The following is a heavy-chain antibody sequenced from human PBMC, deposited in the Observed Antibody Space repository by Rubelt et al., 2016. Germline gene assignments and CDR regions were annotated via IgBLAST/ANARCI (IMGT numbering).Heavy chain of an antibody. Sequence: QVQLQESGPGLVRPSETLSLTCTVSGGSISSYYWSWIRQPPGKGLEWIGYIYYSGSTSYNPSLKSRVTISEDTSKNHVSLTMGSVTAADAAVYYCARQDSWYYFDHWGQGTLVTVSS. V-gene: IGHV4-59*08. D-gene: IGHD4-11*01. CDR1: GGSISSYY. J-gene: IGHJ4*02. CDR2: IYYSGST. CDR3: ARQDSWYYFDH.